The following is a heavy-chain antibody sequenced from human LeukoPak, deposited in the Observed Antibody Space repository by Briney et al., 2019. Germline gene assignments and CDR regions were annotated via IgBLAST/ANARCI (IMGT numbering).Heavy chain of an antibody. CDR2: ISSSSSYI. Sequence: GGSLRLSCTASGFTFSSYTMNWVRQAPGKGLEWVSSISSSSSYIYYADSVKGRFTISRDNAKNSLYLQMNSLRAEDTAVYYCARDRDLYFDYWGQGTLVTVSS. D-gene: IGHD3-10*01. V-gene: IGHV3-21*01. CDR1: GFTFSSYT. J-gene: IGHJ4*02. CDR3: ARDRDLYFDY.